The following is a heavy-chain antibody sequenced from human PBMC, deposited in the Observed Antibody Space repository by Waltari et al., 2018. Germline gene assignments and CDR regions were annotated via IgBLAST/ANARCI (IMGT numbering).Heavy chain of an antibody. D-gene: IGHD6-6*01. J-gene: IGHJ4*02. V-gene: IGHV4-39*01. CDR3: ARLSASSSPFPGDY. CDR1: GGSISSSSYY. CDR2: IYYSGST. Sequence: QLQLQESGPGLVKPSETLSLTCTVSGGSISSSSYYWGWIRQPPGKGLEWIGSIYYSGSTYYNPSLKSRVTISVDTSKNQFSLKLSSVTAADTAAYYCARLSASSSPFPGDYWGQGTLVTVSS.